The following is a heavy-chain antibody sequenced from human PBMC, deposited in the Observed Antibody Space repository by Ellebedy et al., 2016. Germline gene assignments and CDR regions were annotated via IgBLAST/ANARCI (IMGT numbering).Heavy chain of an antibody. CDR3: AQGRSGIDS. J-gene: IGHJ4*02. V-gene: IGHV3-23*01. Sequence: GESLKISXAASGFTFSSLAMGWVRQAPGKGLERVSLISGSGISTYYVDSVKGRFTISRDNSKNTVFLQMNSLRAEDSAIYYCAQGRSGIDSWGQGTLVTVTS. CDR2: ISGSGIST. D-gene: IGHD1-1*01. CDR1: GFTFSSLA.